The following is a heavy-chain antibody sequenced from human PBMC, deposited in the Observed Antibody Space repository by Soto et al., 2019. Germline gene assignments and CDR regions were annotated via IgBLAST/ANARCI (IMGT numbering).Heavy chain of an antibody. Sequence: SQTLSLTCAISGDSVSSNSAAWNWIRQSPSRGLEWLGRTYYRSKWYNDYAVSVKSRITINPDTSKNQFSLQLNSVTPEDTAVYYCARGHYYGSGSYPPRLSYYYYGMDVWGQGTTVTVSS. J-gene: IGHJ6*02. V-gene: IGHV6-1*01. CDR1: GDSVSSNSAA. CDR2: TYYRSKWYN. CDR3: ARGHYYGSGSYPPRLSYYYYGMDV. D-gene: IGHD3-10*01.